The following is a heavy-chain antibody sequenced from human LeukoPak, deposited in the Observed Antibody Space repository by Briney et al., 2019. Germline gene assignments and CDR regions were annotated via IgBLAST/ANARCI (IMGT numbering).Heavy chain of an antibody. Sequence: GGSLRLSCAASGFTFSSYEMNWVRQAPGKGLEWVSYISSSGSTIYYADSVKGRFTISRDNAKNSLYLQMNSLRAEDTAVYYWAKKEPWDYFDHWGQGTLVTVSS. D-gene: IGHD1-14*01. V-gene: IGHV3-48*03. CDR1: GFTFSSYE. CDR3: AKKEPWDYFDH. J-gene: IGHJ4*02. CDR2: ISSSGSTI.